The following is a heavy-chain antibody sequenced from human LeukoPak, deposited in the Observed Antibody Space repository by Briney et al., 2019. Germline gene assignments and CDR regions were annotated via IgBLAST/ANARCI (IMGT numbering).Heavy chain of an antibody. CDR1: GITFSSYA. Sequence: GGSLRLSCAASGITFSSYAMHWVRQAPGKGLEWVEVISYDGSNKYYADSVKGRFTISRDNSKNTLYLQMNSLRAEDTAVYYCARVMGRYCSSTSCYVDYWGQGTLVTVSS. D-gene: IGHD2-2*01. J-gene: IGHJ4*02. CDR2: ISYDGSNK. CDR3: ARVMGRYCSSTSCYVDY. V-gene: IGHV3-30*04.